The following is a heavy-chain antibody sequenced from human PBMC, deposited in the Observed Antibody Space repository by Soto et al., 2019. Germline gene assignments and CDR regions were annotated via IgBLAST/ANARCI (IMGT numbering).Heavy chain of an antibody. V-gene: IGHV3-21*01. J-gene: IGHJ4*02. CDR3: ARVDCSSTSCYRFDY. Sequence: EVRLVESGGGLVKPGGSLRLSCAASGFTFSSYSMNWVRQAPGKGLEWVSSISSSSSYIYYADSVKGRFTISRDNAKNSLYLQMNSLRAEDTAVYYCARVDCSSTSCYRFDYWGQGTLVTVSS. CDR1: GFTFSSYS. CDR2: ISSSSSYI. D-gene: IGHD2-2*01.